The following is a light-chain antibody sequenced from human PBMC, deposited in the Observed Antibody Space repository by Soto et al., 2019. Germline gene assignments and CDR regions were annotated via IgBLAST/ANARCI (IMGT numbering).Light chain of an antibody. CDR1: SSDIGGYNY. J-gene: IGLJ1*01. V-gene: IGLV2-11*01. Sequence: QSALTQPRPVSGTPGQSVTISCTRTSSDIGGYNYVSWYQQHPGKAPKLMICDVIKRPSGVPDRFSGSKSGNTASLTIYGLQAEDEADYYCCSYAGSYTHVFGTGTKVTVL. CDR3: CSYAGSYTHV. CDR2: DVI.